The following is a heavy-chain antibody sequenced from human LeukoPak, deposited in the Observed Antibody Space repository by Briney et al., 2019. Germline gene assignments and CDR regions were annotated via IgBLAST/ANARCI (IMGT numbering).Heavy chain of an antibody. CDR1: GFTFSSYS. D-gene: IGHD3-16*01. CDR2: ISSSSSYI. V-gene: IGHV3-21*01. CDR3: ARDRGGSPRVARGAFDI. Sequence: GGSLRLSCVASGFTFSSYSMNWVRQAPGKGLEWVSSISSSSSYIYYADSVKGRFTISRDNAKNSLYLQMNSLRAEDTAVYYCARDRGGSPRVARGAFDIWGQGKMVTVSS. J-gene: IGHJ3*02.